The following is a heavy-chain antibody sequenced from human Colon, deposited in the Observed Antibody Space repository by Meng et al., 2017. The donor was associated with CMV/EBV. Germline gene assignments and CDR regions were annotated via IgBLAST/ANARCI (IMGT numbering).Heavy chain of an antibody. CDR2: IKEDGTGQ. J-gene: IGHJ4*02. V-gene: IGHV3-7*01. Sequence: GESLKISCAASGFTFTTFWMTWVRQAPGKGLEWVANIKEDGTGQWYVDSVKGRFTISRDDAKKSVYLQMNSLRAEDTAVYYCVRMRLRLGGYFDYWGQGTLVTVSS. CDR3: VRMRLRLGGYFDY. CDR1: GFTFTTFW. D-gene: IGHD5-12*01.